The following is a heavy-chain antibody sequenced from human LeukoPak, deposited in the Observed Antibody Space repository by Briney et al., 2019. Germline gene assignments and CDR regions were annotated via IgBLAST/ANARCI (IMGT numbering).Heavy chain of an antibody. D-gene: IGHD2-21*01. J-gene: IGHJ4*02. CDR3: ARVADTHIFDY. CDR2: IYRGTTT. CDR1: GIXVSSNY. V-gene: IGHV3-53*01. Sequence: PGGSLRLSCEASGIXVSSNYMSWVRQAPGKGLEWVSVIYRGTTTDYADSVKGRFTISKDNSRNTLYLQMNSLRAEDTALYYCARVADTHIFDYWGQGTLVTVSS.